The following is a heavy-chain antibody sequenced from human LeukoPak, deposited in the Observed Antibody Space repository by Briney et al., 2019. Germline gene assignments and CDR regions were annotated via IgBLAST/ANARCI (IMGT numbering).Heavy chain of an antibody. CDR3: ARDSKGGDRDS. Sequence: GGSLRLSCAASGFTFSSYGMHWVRQAPGKGLEWVAVISYDGSNKYYADSVKGRFTISRDNSKNTLYLQMNSLRAEDTAVYYCARDSKGGDRDSWGQGTLVTVSS. V-gene: IGHV3-30*03. J-gene: IGHJ4*02. D-gene: IGHD2-21*01. CDR1: GFTFSSYG. CDR2: ISYDGSNK.